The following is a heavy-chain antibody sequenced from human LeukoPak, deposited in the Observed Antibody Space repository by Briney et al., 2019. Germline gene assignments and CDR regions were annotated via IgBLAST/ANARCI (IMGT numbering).Heavy chain of an antibody. CDR2: ITPSNTDT. CDR3: VRFAKGTGSRMGLDP. D-gene: IGHD3/OR15-3a*01. J-gene: IGHJ5*02. Sequence: GGSLRLSCAASGFSFSTYTMNWVRQVPGKGLEWVSSITPSNTDTNYAHSLKGHITISRDNAKNTLYLQMNSLKAEDTAIYYCVRFAKGTGSRMGLDPWGQGNLVIVSS. CDR1: GFSFSTYT. V-gene: IGHV3-21*01.